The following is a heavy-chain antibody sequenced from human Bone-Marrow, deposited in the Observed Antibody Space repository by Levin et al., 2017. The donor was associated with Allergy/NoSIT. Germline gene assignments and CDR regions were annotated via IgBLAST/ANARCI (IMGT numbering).Heavy chain of an antibody. V-gene: IGHV1-2*02. CDR1: GYTFTDHY. CDR3: ARNDYGDYVQNFDY. CDR2: VNYNTGDT. J-gene: IGHJ4*02. D-gene: IGHD4-17*01. Sequence: EASVKVSCEAAGYTFTDHYIHWVRQAPGQGLEWMGWVNYNTGDTHYAQKFQDRVTMTRDTSITTAYIEVSSLRFDDTALYFCARNDYGDYVQNFDYWGQGTLVTVSS.